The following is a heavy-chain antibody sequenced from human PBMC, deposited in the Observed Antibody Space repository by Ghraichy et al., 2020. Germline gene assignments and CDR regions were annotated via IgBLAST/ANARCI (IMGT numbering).Heavy chain of an antibody. CDR2: ISYDGSNK. Sequence: GGSLRLSCAASGFTFSSYGMHWVRQAPGKGLEWVAVISYDGSNKYYADSVKGRFTISRDNSKNTLYLQMNSLRAEDTAVYYCAKDLGELELELRYYYGMDVWGQGTTVTVSS. V-gene: IGHV3-30*18. D-gene: IGHD1-7*01. CDR3: AKDLGELELELRYYYGMDV. CDR1: GFTFSSYG. J-gene: IGHJ6*02.